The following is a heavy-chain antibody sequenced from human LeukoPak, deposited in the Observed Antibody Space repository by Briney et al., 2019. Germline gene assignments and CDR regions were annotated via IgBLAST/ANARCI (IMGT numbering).Heavy chain of an antibody. D-gene: IGHD6-13*01. CDR3: AKDRGSSWYYFDY. J-gene: IGHJ4*02. CDR2: IRYDGSNK. Sequence: GGSLRLSCAASGLTFSSYGMHWVRQAPGKGLEWVAFIRYDGSNKYYADSVKGRFTISRDNSKNTLYLQMNSLRAEDTAVYYCAKDRGSSWYYFDYWGQGTLVTVSS. V-gene: IGHV3-30*02. CDR1: GLTFSSYG.